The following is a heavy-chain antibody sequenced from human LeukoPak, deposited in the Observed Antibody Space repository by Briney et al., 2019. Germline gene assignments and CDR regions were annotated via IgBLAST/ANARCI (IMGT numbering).Heavy chain of an antibody. CDR3: AREGDYGDSDY. V-gene: IGHV3-48*03. Sequence: PGGSLRLSCAASGFTFSSYAMNWVRQAPGKGLEWVSYITSSGSIMYYPDSVKGRFTISRDNAKNSLYLQMNSLRAEDTAVYYCAREGDYGDSDYWGQGTLVTVSS. J-gene: IGHJ4*02. CDR2: ITSSGSIM. D-gene: IGHD4-17*01. CDR1: GFTFSSYA.